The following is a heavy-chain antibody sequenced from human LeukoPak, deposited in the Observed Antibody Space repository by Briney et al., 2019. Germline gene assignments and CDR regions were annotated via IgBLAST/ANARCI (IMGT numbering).Heavy chain of an antibody. Sequence: SETLSLTCAVYGGSFSGYYWSWIRQPPGKGLEWIGEINHSGSTNYNPSLKSRVTISVDTSKNQFSLKLSSVTAADTAVYYCARDLLQSRGYFDYWGQGTLVTVSS. CDR1: GGSFSGYY. D-gene: IGHD2-15*01. V-gene: IGHV4-34*01. J-gene: IGHJ4*02. CDR2: INHSGST. CDR3: ARDLLQSRGYFDY.